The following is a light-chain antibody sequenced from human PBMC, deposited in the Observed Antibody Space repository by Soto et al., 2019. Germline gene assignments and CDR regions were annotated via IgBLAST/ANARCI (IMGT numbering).Light chain of an antibody. CDR1: SGHSSYA. J-gene: IGLJ3*02. V-gene: IGLV4-69*01. Sequence: QPVLTQLPSASASLGASVKLTCTLSSGHSSYAIAWHQQQPEKGPRYLMKVNSDGSHSKGDGIPDRFSGSSSGAERYLTISSLQSEDEADYYCQTWGTGIRVFGGGTKLTVL. CDR3: QTWGTGIRV. CDR2: VNSDGSH.